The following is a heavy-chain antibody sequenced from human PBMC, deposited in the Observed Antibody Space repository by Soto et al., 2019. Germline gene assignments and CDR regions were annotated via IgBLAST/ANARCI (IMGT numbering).Heavy chain of an antibody. CDR1: GFTLTKYA. D-gene: IGHD3-10*01. J-gene: IGHJ4*02. CDR2: ISGGGDNT. V-gene: IGHV3-23*01. Sequence: PGGSLRLSCAASGFTLTKYAMSWVRQAPGKGLEWVSAISGGGDNTFYADSVKGRFTISRDNSNNALSLQMNSLRAEDTAVYYCAIRGVSRSYSLHSGQGTLVTVSS. CDR3: AIRGVSRSYSLH.